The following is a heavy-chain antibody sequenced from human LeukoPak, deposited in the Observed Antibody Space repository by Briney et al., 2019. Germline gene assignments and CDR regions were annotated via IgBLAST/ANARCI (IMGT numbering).Heavy chain of an antibody. V-gene: IGHV1-2*06. J-gene: IGHJ6*02. CDR3: ARKPEGMDV. D-gene: IGHD1-14*01. Sequence: ASVKVSCKASGYTFTGYYIHWVRQAPGQGLEWMGRINPSSGGTNYAQKFQGTVTMTRDASISTAYMELSRLRSDDTAVYYCARKPEGMDVWGQGTTVPVSS. CDR1: GYTFTGYY. CDR2: INPSSGGT.